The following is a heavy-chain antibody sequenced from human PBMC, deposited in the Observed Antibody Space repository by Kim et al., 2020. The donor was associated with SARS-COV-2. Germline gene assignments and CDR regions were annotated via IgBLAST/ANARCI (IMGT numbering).Heavy chain of an antibody. CDR2: ISAYNGNT. D-gene: IGHD2-15*01. Sequence: ASVKVSCKASGYTFTSYGISWVRQAPGQGLEWMGWISAYNGNTNYAQKLQGIVTMTTDTSTSTAYMELRSLRSDDTAVYYCARDWGYCSGGSCPYFQHWGQGTLVTVSS. CDR3: ARDWGYCSGGSCPYFQH. J-gene: IGHJ1*01. V-gene: IGHV1-18*01. CDR1: GYTFTSYG.